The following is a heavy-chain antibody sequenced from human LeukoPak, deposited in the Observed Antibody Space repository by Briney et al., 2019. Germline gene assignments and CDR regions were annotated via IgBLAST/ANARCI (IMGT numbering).Heavy chain of an antibody. CDR2: IRYDGSNK. Sequence: QTGGSLRLSCAASGFTFSSYGMHWVRQAPGKGLEWVAFIRYDGSNKYYADSVKGRFTISRDNAMSSLYLQMNSLRVEDTAVYYCGRGHWGLDYWGQGTLVTVSS. CDR3: GRGHWGLDY. V-gene: IGHV3-30*02. J-gene: IGHJ4*02. CDR1: GFTFSSYG. D-gene: IGHD7-27*01.